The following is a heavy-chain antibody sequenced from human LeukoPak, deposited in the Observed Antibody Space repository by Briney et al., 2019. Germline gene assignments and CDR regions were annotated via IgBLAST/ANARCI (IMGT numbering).Heavy chain of an antibody. CDR3: AREASSGCYGAPFDY. J-gene: IGHJ4*02. CDR2: LYSGGST. CDR1: GFTVRSNY. V-gene: IGHV3-53*01. Sequence: GGSLRLSCAASGFTVRSNYMSWVRQAPGKGLEWVSVLYSGGSTYYADSVKGRSTIPRDNSKNTLYLQMNSLRAEDTGVYYCAREASSGCYGAPFDYWGQGTLVTVSS. D-gene: IGHD6-19*01.